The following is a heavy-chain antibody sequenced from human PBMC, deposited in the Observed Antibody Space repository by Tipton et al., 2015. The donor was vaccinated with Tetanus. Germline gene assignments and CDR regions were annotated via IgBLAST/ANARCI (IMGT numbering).Heavy chain of an antibody. V-gene: IGHV4-30-2*01. CDR3: ARVKGTYNHYGLDV. CDR1: GGSISSGDYS. J-gene: IGHJ6*02. Sequence: LRLSCSVSGGSISSGDYSWSWIRQPPGKGLEWIGYIYDSGSTYYNPSLKSRVTISEDRSKNQISLSLRSVTAADTAVYYCARVKGTYNHYGLDVWGQGTTVTVAS. D-gene: IGHD3-10*01. CDR2: IYDSGST.